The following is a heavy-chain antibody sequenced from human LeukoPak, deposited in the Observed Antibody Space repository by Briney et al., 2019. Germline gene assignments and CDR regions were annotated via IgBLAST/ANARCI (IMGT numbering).Heavy chain of an antibody. CDR3: ARNGIGTTYDAFGI. V-gene: IGHV6-1*01. J-gene: IGHJ3*02. CDR1: GDSVSSNSAA. CDR2: TYFRSKWYN. D-gene: IGHD1-1*01. Sequence: SQTLSLTCAISGDSVSSNSAAWNWIRQSPSRGLEWLGRTYFRSKWYNDYAVSVKSRIFINADTSKNHFSLQLNSVTPEDTAVYFCARNGIGTTYDAFGIWGQGTMVTVSS.